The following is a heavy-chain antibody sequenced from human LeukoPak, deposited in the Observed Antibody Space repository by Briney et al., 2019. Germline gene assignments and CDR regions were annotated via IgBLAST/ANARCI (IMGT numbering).Heavy chain of an antibody. D-gene: IGHD2-2*01. J-gene: IGHJ4*02. CDR3: ARAGVCTTTSCDGGIDY. CDR1: GFTFSSYN. Sequence: KPGGSLRLSCAASGFTFSSYNMKWVRQAPGKGLEWVSFISTTSNYIYYADSVKGRFTISRDNAKNLLYLQMNSLRGEDAALYYCARAGVCTTTSCDGGIDYWGQGTLVTVSS. CDR2: ISTTSNYI. V-gene: IGHV3-21*06.